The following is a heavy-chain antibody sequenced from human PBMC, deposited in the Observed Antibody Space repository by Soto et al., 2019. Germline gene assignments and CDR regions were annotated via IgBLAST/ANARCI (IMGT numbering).Heavy chain of an antibody. CDR2: ISYDGSNK. CDR1: GFTFSSYG. J-gene: IGHJ6*02. CDR3: AKDWQDIVVVVAAPTGYYGMDV. Sequence: GGSLRLSCAASGFTFSSYGMHWVRQAPGKGLEWVAVISYDGSNKYYADSVKGRYTISRDNSKNTLYLQMNSLRAEDTDVYYCAKDWQDIVVVVAAPTGYYGMDVWGQGTTVTVSS. V-gene: IGHV3-30*18. D-gene: IGHD2-15*01.